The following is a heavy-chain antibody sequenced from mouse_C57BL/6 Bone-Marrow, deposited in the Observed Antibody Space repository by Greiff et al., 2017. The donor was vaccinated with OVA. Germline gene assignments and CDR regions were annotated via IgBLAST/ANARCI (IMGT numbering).Heavy chain of an antibody. CDR2: IYPRSGNT. D-gene: IGHD2-4*01. Sequence: QVQLQQSGAELARPGASVKLSCKASGYTFTSYGISWVKQRTGQGLEWIGEIYPRSGNTYYNEKFKGKATLTADKSSSTAYMALRSLTSEDSAVYFCARRDYYNYDVGDFDYWGQGTTLTVSS. CDR3: ARRDYYNYDVGDFDY. V-gene: IGHV1-81*01. J-gene: IGHJ2*01. CDR1: GYTFTSYG.